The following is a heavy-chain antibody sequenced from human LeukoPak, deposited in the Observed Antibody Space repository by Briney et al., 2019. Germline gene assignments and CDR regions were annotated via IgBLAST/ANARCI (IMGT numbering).Heavy chain of an antibody. CDR1: GFTFSSYE. CDR3: ARTALEWLVPKYYFDY. Sequence: PGGSLRLSCAASGFTFSSYEMNWVRQAPGKGLEWVSYISSSGSTIYYADSVKGRFTISRDNAKNSLYLQMSSLRAEDTAVYYCARTALEWLVPKYYFDYWGQGTLVTVSS. CDR2: ISSSGSTI. J-gene: IGHJ4*02. D-gene: IGHD6-19*01. V-gene: IGHV3-48*03.